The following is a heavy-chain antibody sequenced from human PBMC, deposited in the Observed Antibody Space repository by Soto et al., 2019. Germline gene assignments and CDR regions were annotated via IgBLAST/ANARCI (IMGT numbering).Heavy chain of an antibody. J-gene: IGHJ6*02. CDR2: IYPGDSDV. CDR1: GYTFTTYW. Sequence: GESLKISCVDSGYTFTTYWIGWVRQMPGKGLEWMGVIYPGDSDVRYSPSLEGQVTISADRSIRTAYLQWNSLKASDTAMYYCIGPSWTGFAIGVWGQGTTVTVSS. D-gene: IGHD2-21*01. CDR3: IGPSWTGFAIGV. V-gene: IGHV5-51*01.